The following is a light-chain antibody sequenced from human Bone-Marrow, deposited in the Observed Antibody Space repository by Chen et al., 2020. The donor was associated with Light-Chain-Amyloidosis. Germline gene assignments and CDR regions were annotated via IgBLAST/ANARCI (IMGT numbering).Light chain of an antibody. CDR1: NIGSTS. CDR3: QVWDRSSDRPV. Sequence: SYVRTQPYSVEVAPGQTATLAWGGNNIGSTSVNWYQQTPGQAPLLVVYDDSDWPSGIPERLSGSNSGNTATRTISRVEAGDEADYYCQVWDRSSDRPVFGGGTKLTFL. J-gene: IGLJ3*02. V-gene: IGLV3-21*02. CDR2: DDS.